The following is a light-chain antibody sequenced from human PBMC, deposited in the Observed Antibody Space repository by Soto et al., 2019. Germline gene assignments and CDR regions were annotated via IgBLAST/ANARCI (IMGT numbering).Light chain of an antibody. CDR1: QGISSY. CDR2: AAS. Sequence: QMTQSPSSLPEYVGAIVKITRRASQGISSYLVWYQQKPGKAPKLLIYAASTLQSGVPSRFSGSGSETEFTLTISSLQPEDFATYYCQQFNSYPLTCGGGNTGDI. CDR3: QQFNSYPLT. V-gene: IGKV1-9*01. J-gene: IGKJ4*01.